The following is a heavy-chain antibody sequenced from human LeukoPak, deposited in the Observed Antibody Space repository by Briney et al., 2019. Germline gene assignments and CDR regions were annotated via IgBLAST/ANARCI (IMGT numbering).Heavy chain of an antibody. V-gene: IGHV3-21*01. Sequence: PAGSLRLSCAASGFTFSRYSMNWVRQAPGKGLKRVSYIRNSSSYRYYVDSVKGRFTISRDNAKNSLYLQMNSLRAEDTAVYYCAGSDTTGYSPREWDYWYFDLWGRGTLVTVSS. CDR2: IRNSSSYR. J-gene: IGHJ2*01. CDR3: AGSDTTGYSPREWDYWYFDL. CDR1: GFTFSRYS. D-gene: IGHD3-9*01.